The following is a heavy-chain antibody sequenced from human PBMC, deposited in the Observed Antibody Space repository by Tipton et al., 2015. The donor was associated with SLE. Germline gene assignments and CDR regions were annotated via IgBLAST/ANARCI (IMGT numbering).Heavy chain of an antibody. D-gene: IGHD5-12*01. CDR2: IFFSGST. Sequence: TLSLTCTVSGGSTSSYYWGWIRQPPGKGLEWIGYIFFSGSTNSNPFLKSRVTISVDTSKNQFSLNLRSVPAADTAVYYCARSMATTKRVFDYWGQGFLVTVSS. V-gene: IGHV4-59*01. CDR3: ARSMATTKRVFDY. J-gene: IGHJ4*02. CDR1: GGSTSSYY.